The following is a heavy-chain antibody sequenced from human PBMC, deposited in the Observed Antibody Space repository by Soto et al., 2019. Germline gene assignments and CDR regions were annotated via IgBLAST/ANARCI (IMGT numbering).Heavy chain of an antibody. CDR1: GFTVSNND. J-gene: IGHJ4*02. Sequence: EVQLVETGGGLIQPGGSLRLSCAASGFTVSNNDMSWVRQAPGKGLEWVSLIYSGGSTFYADSLKGRFTISRDNSKTTLFLQRNSLRAEDTAVYFCATYTSLDYWGQGTLVTVSS. V-gene: IGHV3-53*02. CDR3: ATYTSLDY. CDR2: IYSGGST. D-gene: IGHD2-2*02.